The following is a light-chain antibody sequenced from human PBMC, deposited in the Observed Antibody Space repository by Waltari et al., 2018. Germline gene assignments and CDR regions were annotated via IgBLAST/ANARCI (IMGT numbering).Light chain of an antibody. CDR2: AAS. V-gene: IGKV1-39*01. Sequence: DIQMTQSPSSLSASVGDRVTITCRASQSISSYFNWYQQKAGKAPKLLIYAASSLQSGVPSRFSGSGSGTDFTLNISSLQPEDFATYYCQQSYSTPYMYTFGQGTKLEIK. J-gene: IGKJ2*01. CDR3: QQSYSTPYMYT. CDR1: QSISSY.